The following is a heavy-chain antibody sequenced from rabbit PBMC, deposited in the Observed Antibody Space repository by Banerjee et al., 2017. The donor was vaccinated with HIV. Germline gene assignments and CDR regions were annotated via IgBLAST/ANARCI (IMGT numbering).Heavy chain of an antibody. CDR2: IYTVSSGST. J-gene: IGHJ4*01. V-gene: IGHV1S45*01. CDR3: ARCGGPPGYGL. CDR1: GLSLSNNYV. D-gene: IGHD7-1*01. Sequence: QEQLEESGGDLVKPEGSLTLTCTASGLSLSNNYVMCWVRQAPGKGLEWIGCIYTVSSGSTYYASWAKGRFTISKTSSTTVTLQMTSLTAADTATYFCARCGGPPGYGLWGQGTLVTVS.